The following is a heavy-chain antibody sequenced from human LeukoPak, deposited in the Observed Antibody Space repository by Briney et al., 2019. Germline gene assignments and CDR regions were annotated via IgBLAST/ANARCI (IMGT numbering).Heavy chain of an antibody. CDR2: ISTYNGNT. CDR1: GYTFTNYG. Sequence: ASLKVSSKASGYTFTNYGINWVRQAPGPGLEWMGWISTYNGNTNYAQKLQGRVTMGSDTSTSTAYMELRSLRSDDTAVYYCARDHKRDYYDSTGYPLFHYWGQGTLVTVSS. V-gene: IGHV1-18*01. D-gene: IGHD3-22*01. CDR3: ARDHKRDYYDSTGYPLFHY. J-gene: IGHJ4*02.